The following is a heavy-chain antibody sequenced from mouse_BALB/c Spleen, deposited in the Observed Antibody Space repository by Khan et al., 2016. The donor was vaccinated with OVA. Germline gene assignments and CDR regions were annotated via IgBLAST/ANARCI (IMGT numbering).Heavy chain of an antibody. CDR2: ISYSGNT. V-gene: IGHV3-2*02. CDR1: GYSITSDYA. Sequence: EVQLQESGPGLVKPSQSLSLTCTVTGYSITSDYAWNWIRQFPGNKLECMGYISYSGNTKYNPSLKSRISITRDTSENQSFLQLNSVTIEDTATYYCARIYGGDFDYWGQGTTLTVSS. CDR3: ARIYGGDFDY. D-gene: IGHD1-1*01. J-gene: IGHJ2*01.